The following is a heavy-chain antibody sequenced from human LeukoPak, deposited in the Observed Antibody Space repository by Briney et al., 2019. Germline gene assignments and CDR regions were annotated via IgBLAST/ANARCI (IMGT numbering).Heavy chain of an antibody. Sequence: GGSLRLSCAASGFTFSSYSMNWVRQAPGKGLEWVSPISSGSSYIYYADSVKGRFTISRDNAKNSLYLQMNSLRAEDTAVYYCAGRGTGTNWFDPWGQGTLVTASS. J-gene: IGHJ5*02. CDR2: ISSGSSYI. V-gene: IGHV3-21*01. D-gene: IGHD1-1*01. CDR3: AGRGTGTNWFDP. CDR1: GFTFSSYS.